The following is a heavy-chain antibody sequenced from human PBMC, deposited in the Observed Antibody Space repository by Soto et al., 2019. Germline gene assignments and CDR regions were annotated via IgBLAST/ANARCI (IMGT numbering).Heavy chain of an antibody. CDR3: ARGSSIAGLYYGMDV. J-gene: IGHJ6*02. V-gene: IGHV3-30*03. CDR1: GFSFSSYG. Sequence: PGGSLRLSCAASGFSFSSYGMHWVRQAPGKGLEWVAMISYDGTDEYYADSVKGRFTISRDNSKNAVYLQMNSLRAEDTAVYYCARGSSIAGLYYGMDVWGQGTTVTVSS. CDR2: ISYDGTDE. D-gene: IGHD6-6*01.